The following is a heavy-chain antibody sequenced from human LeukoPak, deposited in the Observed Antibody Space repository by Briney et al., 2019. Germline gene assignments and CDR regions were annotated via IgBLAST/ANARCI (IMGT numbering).Heavy chain of an antibody. CDR1: GFTFSNYG. J-gene: IGHJ2*01. Sequence: QPGGSLRLSCAASGFTFSNYGMSWVRQAPGKGLEWVSAISGSGGRTDYADSVKGRFTISRDNSKNTLYLQMNSLRVEDTAVYYCAKPPSPAQYWYFDLWGRGTLVTVSS. CDR2: ISGSGGRT. V-gene: IGHV3-23*01. CDR3: AKPPSPAQYWYFDL.